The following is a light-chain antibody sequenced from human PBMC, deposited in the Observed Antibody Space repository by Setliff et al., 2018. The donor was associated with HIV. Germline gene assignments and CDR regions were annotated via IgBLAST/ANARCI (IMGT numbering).Light chain of an antibody. CDR2: NFT. V-gene: IGLV2-14*03. CDR1: NSDVGGYNY. J-gene: IGLJ1*01. CDR3: TSYTSSDTYV. Sequence: QPALTQPASVSAAPGLAITISCTGTNSDVGGYNYVSWYVQEPGKAPKLIMYNFTSRPSGISNRFSGSKSGNTASLTISGLRAEDEGDYFCTSYTSSDTYVFGTGTKVTVL.